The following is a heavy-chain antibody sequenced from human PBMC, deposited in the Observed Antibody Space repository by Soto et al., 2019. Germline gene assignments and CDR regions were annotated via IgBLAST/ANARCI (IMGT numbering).Heavy chain of an antibody. CDR1: GFTFSTYG. CDR2: ISYDGRDK. D-gene: IGHD3-10*01. V-gene: IGHV3-30*18. J-gene: IGHJ4*02. CDR3: AKDTSDYGSGSYLDDY. Sequence: GGSLRLSCAASGFTFSTYGIHWVRQAPGKGLEWVAVISYDGRDKYHADSVKGRFTISRDNSKNTLYLQMNSLRDEDTAVYYCAKDTSDYGSGSYLDDYWGEGTLVTVSS.